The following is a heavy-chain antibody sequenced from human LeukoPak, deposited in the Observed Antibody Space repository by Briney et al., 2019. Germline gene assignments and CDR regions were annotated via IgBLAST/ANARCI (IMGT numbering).Heavy chain of an antibody. Sequence: PSETLSLTCAVSGYSVSSGYYWGWIRQPPGKGVEWIVSIYHSGSTYYNPSLKSRVTISVDTSKNQFSLKLSSVTAADTAVYYCARHSPKGYDFWSGYYYKHWGQGTLVTVSS. D-gene: IGHD3-3*01. CDR1: GYSVSSGYY. CDR2: IYHSGST. V-gene: IGHV4-38-2*01. J-gene: IGHJ1*01. CDR3: ARHSPKGYDFWSGYYYKH.